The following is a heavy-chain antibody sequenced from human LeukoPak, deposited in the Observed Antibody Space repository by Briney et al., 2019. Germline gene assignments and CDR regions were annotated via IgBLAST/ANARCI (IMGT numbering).Heavy chain of an antibody. CDR3: ARSNGDYTD. D-gene: IGHD4-17*01. Sequence: PSETLSLTCAVYGGSFSGYYWSWIREPPGKELEWIGEINHSGSTNYHFTLKRRVTISVDTSKNQFSLKLSSVTAADTAVYYCARSNGDYTDWGQGTLVTVSS. CDR2: INHSGST. V-gene: IGHV4-34*01. CDR1: GGSFSGYY. J-gene: IGHJ4*02.